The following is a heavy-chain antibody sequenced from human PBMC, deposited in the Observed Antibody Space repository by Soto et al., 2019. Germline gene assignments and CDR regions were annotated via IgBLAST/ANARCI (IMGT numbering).Heavy chain of an antibody. CDR1: GFTFDDYA. V-gene: IGHV3-9*01. J-gene: IGHJ4*02. CDR2: ISWNSGSI. D-gene: IGHD3-22*01. CDR3: AKDWDYDSSGDFDY. Sequence: EVQLVESGGGLVQPGRSLRLSCAASGFTFDDYAMHWVRQAPGKGLEWVSGISWNSGSIGYADSVKGRFTISRDNDKSSMHLQMNSLRAEGTAVYYCAKDWDYDSSGDFDYWGQGTLVTVSS.